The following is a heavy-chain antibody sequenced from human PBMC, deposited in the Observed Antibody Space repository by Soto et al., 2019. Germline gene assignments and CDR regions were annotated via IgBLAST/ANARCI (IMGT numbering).Heavy chain of an antibody. Sequence: PGESLKISCKGSGYSFTSYWIGWVRQMPGKGLEWMGIIYPGDSDTRYSPSFQGQVTISADKSISTAYLQWSSLKASDTAMYYCARSSLRGSYSQGWFDPWGQGTLVTVSS. CDR1: GYSFTSYW. J-gene: IGHJ5*02. D-gene: IGHD5-18*01. CDR3: ARSSLRGSYSQGWFDP. CDR2: IYPGDSDT. V-gene: IGHV5-51*01.